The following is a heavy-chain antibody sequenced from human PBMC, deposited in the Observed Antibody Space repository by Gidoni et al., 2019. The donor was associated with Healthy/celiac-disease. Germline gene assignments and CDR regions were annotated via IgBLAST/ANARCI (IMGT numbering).Heavy chain of an antibody. CDR2: IYYSGST. D-gene: IGHD6-19*01. CDR1: GGSISSYY. CDR3: ARVYSSGSSDWFDP. V-gene: IGHV4-59*01. Sequence: QVQLQESGPGLVKPSETLSLTCTVSGGSISSYYWSWLRQPPGKGLEWIGYIYYSGSTNYNPSLKSRVTISVDTSKNQFSLKLSSVTAADTAVYYCARVYSSGSSDWFDPWGQGTLVTVSS. J-gene: IGHJ5*02.